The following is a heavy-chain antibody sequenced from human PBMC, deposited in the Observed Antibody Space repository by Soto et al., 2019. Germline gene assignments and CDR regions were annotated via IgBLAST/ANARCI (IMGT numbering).Heavy chain of an antibody. Sequence: QVQLVESGGGVVQPGRSLRLSCAASGFTFSNYGMHWVRQAPGKGLEWVAIISYDGSNKYYVDSVKGRFTISRDNSKNTLYLQMNSLRAEDTAVYYCAKDSRSMVRTYYYYGMDVWGQGTTVTVSS. CDR3: AKDSRSMVRTYYYYGMDV. CDR1: GFTFSNYG. CDR2: ISYDGSNK. J-gene: IGHJ6*02. D-gene: IGHD3-10*01. V-gene: IGHV3-30*18.